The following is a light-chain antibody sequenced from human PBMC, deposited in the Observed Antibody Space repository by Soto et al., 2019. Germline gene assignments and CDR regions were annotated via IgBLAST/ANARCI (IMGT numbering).Light chain of an antibody. CDR1: QSVNSNY. Sequence: EILLTQSPGTLSLSPGEGATLSCRASQSVNSNYLGWYQQRPGQAPRLLIYGASSRATGIPDRFGGSGSGTDFILTISRLEPEDFAVYYCQYYGNSPLFGPGTRLEIK. CDR2: GAS. V-gene: IGKV3-20*01. CDR3: QYYGNSPL. J-gene: IGKJ5*01.